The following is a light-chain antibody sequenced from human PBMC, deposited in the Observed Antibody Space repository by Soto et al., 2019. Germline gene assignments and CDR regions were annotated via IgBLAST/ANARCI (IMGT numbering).Light chain of an antibody. Sequence: QSVLAQPPSASGTPGQRVTISCSGSSSNVGSDIVNWYQQLPGTAPELLIYSNNQRPSGVPDRFSGSRSGTAASLAISGLQSEDEADYYCAAWDDSLNGHVVFGGGTKVTVL. CDR1: SSNVGSDI. CDR2: SNN. V-gene: IGLV1-44*01. J-gene: IGLJ2*01. CDR3: AAWDDSLNGHVV.